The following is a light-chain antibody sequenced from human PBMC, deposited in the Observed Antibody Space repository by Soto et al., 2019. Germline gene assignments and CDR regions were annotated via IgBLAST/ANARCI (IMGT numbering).Light chain of an antibody. CDR3: SSYTTRSTWV. Sequence: QSVLTQPASVSGSPGQSITISCSGTSSDIGAFDYVSWYQHHPGKAPKLMLYEVSNRPSGVPDRFSGSRSGNTASLTISGLQAEDDGDYYCSSYTTRSTWVFGGGTKLTVL. CDR1: SSDIGAFDY. CDR2: EVS. J-gene: IGLJ3*02. V-gene: IGLV2-14*01.